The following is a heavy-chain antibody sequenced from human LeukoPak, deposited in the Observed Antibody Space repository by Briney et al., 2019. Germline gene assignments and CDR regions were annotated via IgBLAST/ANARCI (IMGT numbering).Heavy chain of an antibody. CDR2: TWYDGSNK. D-gene: IGHD6-19*01. CDR3: AKVGGQWLSWFDP. Sequence: GGSLRLSCAASGFTFSSYGMHWVRQAPGKGLEWVAVTWYDGSNKYYADSVKGRFTISRDNSKNTLYLQMNSLRAEDTAVYYCAKVGGQWLSWFDPWGQGTLVTVSS. CDR1: GFTFSSYG. V-gene: IGHV3-33*06. J-gene: IGHJ5*02.